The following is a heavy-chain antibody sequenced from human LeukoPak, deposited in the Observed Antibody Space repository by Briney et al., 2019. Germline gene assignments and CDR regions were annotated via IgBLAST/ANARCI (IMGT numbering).Heavy chain of an antibody. D-gene: IGHD3-9*01. Sequence: GGSLRLSCAASGFTFSSYAMHWVRQAPGKGLEWVAVISYDGSNKYYADSVKGRFTISRDNSKNTLYLQMNSLRAEDTAVYYCAKDRLTGYPSYYFDYWGQGTLVTVSS. CDR1: GFTFSSYA. CDR2: ISYDGSNK. CDR3: AKDRLTGYPSYYFDY. V-gene: IGHV3-30-3*01. J-gene: IGHJ4*02.